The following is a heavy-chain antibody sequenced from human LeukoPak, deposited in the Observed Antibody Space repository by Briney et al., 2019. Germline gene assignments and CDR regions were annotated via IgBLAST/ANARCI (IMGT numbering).Heavy chain of an antibody. D-gene: IGHD3-9*01. CDR2: ISGSGGRT. V-gene: IGHV3-23*01. CDR3: AKGGEDILTGPDY. J-gene: IGHJ4*02. CDR1: GFTFSTCA. Sequence: GGSLRLSCAASGFTFSTCAMSWVRQAPGKGVEWGSGNCGGGTGKGLEWVSGISGSGGRTYYADSVRGRFTVSRDNSKNTLYLQMDSLRVEDTAVYYCAKGGEDILTGPDYWGQGTLVTVSS.